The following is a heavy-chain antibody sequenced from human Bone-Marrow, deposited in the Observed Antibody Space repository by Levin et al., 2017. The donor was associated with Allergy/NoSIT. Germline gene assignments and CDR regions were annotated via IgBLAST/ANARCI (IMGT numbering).Heavy chain of an antibody. CDR3: TTQYIDY. J-gene: IGHJ4*02. CDR1: GFTFTNAW. V-gene: IGHV3-15*01. Sequence: PGESLKISCAASGFTFTNAWMSWVRQAPGKGLEWVGRIRSKTDGGTTDYAAPVKGRFTISRDDSKNTVYLQMNSLKTEDTAVYSCTTQYIDYWGQGTLVTVSS. D-gene: IGHD2/OR15-2a*01. CDR2: IRSKTDGGTT.